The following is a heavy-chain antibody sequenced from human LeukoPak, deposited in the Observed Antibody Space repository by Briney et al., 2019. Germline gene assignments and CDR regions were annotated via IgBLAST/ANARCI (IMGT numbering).Heavy chain of an antibody. V-gene: IGHV3-7*01. CDR3: AREEYCSSTSCRRYYYYGMDV. CDR2: IEQDGSEK. D-gene: IGHD2-2*01. J-gene: IGHJ6*02. CDR1: GFTFSSYW. Sequence: PGGSLRLSCAASGFTFSSYWMSWVRQAPGKGLEWVANIEQDGSEKYYVDSVKGRFTISRDNAKNSLYLQMNSLRAEDTAVYYCAREEYCSSTSCRRYYYYGMDVWGQGTTVTVSS.